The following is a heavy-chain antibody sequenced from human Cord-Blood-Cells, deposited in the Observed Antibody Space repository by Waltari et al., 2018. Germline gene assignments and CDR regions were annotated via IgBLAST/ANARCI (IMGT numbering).Heavy chain of an antibody. CDR1: GYTFTGYY. Sequence: QVQLVQSGAEVKKPGAQVKVSCKASGYTFTGYYMHWLRQAPGQGLEWMGWINPNSGGTNYAQKFQGRVTMTRDTSISTAYMELSRLRSDDTAVYYCAVHMAAAYSSSNWFDPWGQGTLVTVSS. V-gene: IGHV1-2*02. D-gene: IGHD6-6*01. CDR3: AVHMAAAYSSSNWFDP. CDR2: INPNSGGT. J-gene: IGHJ5*02.